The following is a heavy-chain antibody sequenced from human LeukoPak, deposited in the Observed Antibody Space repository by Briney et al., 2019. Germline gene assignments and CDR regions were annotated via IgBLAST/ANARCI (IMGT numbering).Heavy chain of an antibody. D-gene: IGHD6-6*01. CDR3: ARQYTSARPHFDY. CDR2: IYYSGST. CDR1: GASFSSYY. Sequence: SETLSLTCTFSGASFSSYYWSWIRQPPGKGLEWIGYIYYSGSTNYNSSLKSRVIISVATSKNQFSLKLSSVTAADTAVYYCARQYTSARPHFDYWGQGTLVTVSS. V-gene: IGHV4-59*08. J-gene: IGHJ4*02.